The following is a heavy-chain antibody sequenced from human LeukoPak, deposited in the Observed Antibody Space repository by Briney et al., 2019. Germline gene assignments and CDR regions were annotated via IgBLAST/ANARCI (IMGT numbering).Heavy chain of an antibody. J-gene: IGHJ4*02. D-gene: IGHD1-26*01. CDR3: ARGVSPKGMGGRRFDY. Sequence: SETLSLTCAVYGGSLSGYYWSWIRQPPGKGLEWIGEINHSGSTNYNPSLKSRVTIPVDTSKNQFSLKLSSVTAADTAVYYCARGVSPKGMGGRRFDYWGQGTLVTVSS. CDR2: INHSGST. V-gene: IGHV4-34*01. CDR1: GGSLSGYY.